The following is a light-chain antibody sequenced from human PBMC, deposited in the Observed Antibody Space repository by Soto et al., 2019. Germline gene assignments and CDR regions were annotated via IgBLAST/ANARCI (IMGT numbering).Light chain of an antibody. CDR2: AAS. Sequence: DIQMTQSPSTLSGSVGDRVTITCRASQTISSWLAWYQQKPGKAPKLLIYAASTLQSGVPSRFSGSGSGTDFTLTISSLQPEDVATYYCQKYNNAPITFGQGTRLEI. CDR3: QKYNNAPIT. CDR1: QTISSW. J-gene: IGKJ5*01. V-gene: IGKV1-27*01.